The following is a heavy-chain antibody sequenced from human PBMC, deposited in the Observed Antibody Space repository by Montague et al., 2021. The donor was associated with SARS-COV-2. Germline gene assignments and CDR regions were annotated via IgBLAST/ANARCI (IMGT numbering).Heavy chain of an antibody. CDR3: AREADYYDSSGYYGGGYYYYYGMDV. CDR2: IYYSGST. Sequence: SETLSLTCTVSGGSISSSSYYWGWIRQPPGKGLEWIGSIYYSGSTYYNPSLKSRVTISVDTSKNQFSLKLSSVTAADTAVYYCAREADYYDSSGYYGGGYYYYYGMDVWGQGTTVTVSS. J-gene: IGHJ6*02. V-gene: IGHV4-39*02. CDR1: GGSISSSSYY. D-gene: IGHD3-22*01.